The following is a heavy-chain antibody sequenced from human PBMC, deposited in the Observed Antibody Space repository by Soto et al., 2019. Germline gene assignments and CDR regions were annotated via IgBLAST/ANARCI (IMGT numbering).Heavy chain of an antibody. CDR2: VYYTGTT. CDR1: GGSIGSYH. Sequence: LSLTCTVSGGSIGSYHWSWVRQPPGKGLEWIASVYYTGTTNYNPSLGSRVTISIDAPGNRFSMEITSVTAADTAIYYCARDTVLTGMFDFWGQGTLVTVSS. D-gene: IGHD4-17*01. CDR3: ARDTVLTGMFDF. J-gene: IGHJ4*02. V-gene: IGHV4-59*01.